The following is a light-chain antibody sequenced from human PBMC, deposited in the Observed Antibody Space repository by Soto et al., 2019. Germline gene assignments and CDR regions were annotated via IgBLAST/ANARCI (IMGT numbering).Light chain of an antibody. CDR2: WAS. Sequence: DIVMTQSPDSLAVSLAERATINCKSSQSVLYSSNNKNYLAWHQQKPGQPPKLLIYWASTRESGVPDRFSGSGSGTDFTLTISRLQAEDVAVYYCQQYYSSPLTFGGGTKVDIK. V-gene: IGKV4-1*01. CDR1: QSVLYSSNNKNY. CDR3: QQYYSSPLT. J-gene: IGKJ4*01.